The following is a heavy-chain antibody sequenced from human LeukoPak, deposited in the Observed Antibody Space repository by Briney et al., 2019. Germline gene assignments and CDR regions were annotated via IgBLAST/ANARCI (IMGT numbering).Heavy chain of an antibody. CDR3: ARPTIFGVVADY. D-gene: IGHD3-3*01. V-gene: IGHV1-2*02. CDR1: GYTFTGYY. Sequence: ASVKVSCKASGYTFTGYYMHWVRQAPGQGLEWMGWINPNSGGTNYAQKFQGRVTMTRDTSISTAYMELSRLRSDDTAVYYCARPTIFGVVADYWGQGTLVTVSS. J-gene: IGHJ4*02. CDR2: INPNSGGT.